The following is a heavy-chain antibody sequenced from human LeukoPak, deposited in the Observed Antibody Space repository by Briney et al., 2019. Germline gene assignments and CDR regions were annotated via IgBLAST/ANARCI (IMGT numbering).Heavy chain of an antibody. Sequence: GGSLRLSCAASGFTFSSYGMHWVRQAPGKGLEWVAWIRYDGSNKYYADSVKGRFTISRDNSKNTLYLQMNSLRVEDTAVYYCAKDLPRTTTVTTRSNDDYWGQGTLVTVSS. CDR2: IRYDGSNK. CDR1: GFTFSSYG. V-gene: IGHV3-30*02. CDR3: AKDLPRTTTVTTRSNDDY. J-gene: IGHJ4*02. D-gene: IGHD4-17*01.